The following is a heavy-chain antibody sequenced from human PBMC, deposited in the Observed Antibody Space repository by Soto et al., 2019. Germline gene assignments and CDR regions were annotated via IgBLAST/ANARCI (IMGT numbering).Heavy chain of an antibody. Sequence: GSSVKVSCKASVYTFTGYYMHWVRQAPGQELEWMGWINPNSGGTNYAQKFQGWVTMTRDTSISTAYMELSRLRSDDTAVYYCARGPYDSSGYYPLYYFDYWGQGTLVTVSS. D-gene: IGHD3-22*01. V-gene: IGHV1-2*04. CDR2: INPNSGGT. CDR3: ARGPYDSSGYYPLYYFDY. CDR1: VYTFTGYY. J-gene: IGHJ4*02.